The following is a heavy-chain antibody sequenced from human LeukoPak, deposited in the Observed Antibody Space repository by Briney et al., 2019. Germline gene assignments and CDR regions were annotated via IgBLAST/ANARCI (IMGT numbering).Heavy chain of an antibody. CDR1: GYTFTNHP. D-gene: IGHD3-22*01. V-gene: IGHV1-3*04. J-gene: IGHJ4*02. CDR2: INTDNGNT. CDR3: APLIGAYFDY. Sequence: GASVTDSCQTSGYTFTNHPMHWMRQAPGQRLEWMGWINTDNGNTKYSQKFQGRVAFTRDTSASTAYMELNSLTSEDTSGYYCAPLIGAYFDYWGQGTLVTVSS.